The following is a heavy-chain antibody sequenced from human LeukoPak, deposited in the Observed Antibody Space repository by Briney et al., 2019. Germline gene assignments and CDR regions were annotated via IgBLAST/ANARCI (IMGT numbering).Heavy chain of an antibody. V-gene: IGHV3-23*01. CDR3: AKDQSNWNEGFDY. D-gene: IGHD1-1*01. CDR2: ISGSGGST. Sequence: GGSLRLSCAASGFTFSSYAMSWVRQAPGKGLEWVSAISGSGGSTYYADSVKGRFTISRDNSKNTLYLQMNSPRAEDTAVYYCAKDQSNWNEGFDYWGQGTLVTVSS. CDR1: GFTFSSYA. J-gene: IGHJ4*02.